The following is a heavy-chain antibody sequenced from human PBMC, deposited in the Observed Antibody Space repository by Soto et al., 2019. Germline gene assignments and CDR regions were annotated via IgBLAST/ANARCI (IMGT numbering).Heavy chain of an antibody. CDR1: GGTFSSYT. V-gene: IGHV1-69*06. J-gene: IGHJ3*02. CDR3: ARKVASSDDAFDI. CDR2: IIPMFGTL. D-gene: IGHD6-6*01. Sequence: QLHLVQSGAEVKKPGSSVKVSCKASGGTFSSYTINWVRQAPGQGLEWLGGIIPMFGTLYYAQKFQGRLPIAADRSTSTAYMELSTLRSDDTAVYYCARKVASSDDAFDIWGQGTMVTVSS.